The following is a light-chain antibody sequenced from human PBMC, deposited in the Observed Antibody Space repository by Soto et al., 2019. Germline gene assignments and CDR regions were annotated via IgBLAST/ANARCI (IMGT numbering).Light chain of an antibody. CDR3: QQSYSTPRSIT. J-gene: IGKJ5*01. Sequence: DFQMTQSPSTLSASVGDRVTITCRTTQNIRNYLNWYQQKPGKAPKLLIYAASSLQSGVPSRFSGSGSGTDFTLTISSLQPEDFATYYCQQSYSTPRSITFGQGTRLEIK. CDR1: QNIRNY. V-gene: IGKV1-39*01. CDR2: AAS.